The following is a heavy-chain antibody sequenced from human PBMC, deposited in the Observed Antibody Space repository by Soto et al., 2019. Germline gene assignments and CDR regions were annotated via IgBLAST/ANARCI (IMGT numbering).Heavy chain of an antibody. CDR3: AREGQLGY. V-gene: IGHV1-18*01. J-gene: IGHJ4*02. CDR1: GYTFTSYD. Sequence: SVKVSCKASGYTFTSYDINWVRQATGQGLEWMGWISDNNGNTNYAERLQGRVTMTTDTSTSTAYMELRSLRYADTAVYYCAREGQLGYWGQGTPVTVS. CDR2: ISDNNGNT. D-gene: IGHD6-6*01.